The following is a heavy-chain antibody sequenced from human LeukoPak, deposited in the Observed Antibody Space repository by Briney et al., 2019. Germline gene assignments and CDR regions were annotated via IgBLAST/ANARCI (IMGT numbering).Heavy chain of an antibody. J-gene: IGHJ4*02. CDR3: AKVGTVYFPLDF. D-gene: IGHD2/OR15-2a*01. Sequence: GGSLRLSCAASGFTFSTYWMHWVRRAPGKGLMWVSRINSDGSSTSYADSVKGRFTISRDNTKYTLYLQMNSLRVEDTAVYYCAKVGTVYFPLDFWGQGTLVTVSS. CDR1: GFTFSTYW. V-gene: IGHV3-74*01. CDR2: INSDGSST.